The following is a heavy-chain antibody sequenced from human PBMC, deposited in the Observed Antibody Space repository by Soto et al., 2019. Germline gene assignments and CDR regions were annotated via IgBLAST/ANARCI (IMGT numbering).Heavy chain of an antibody. Sequence: GGSLRLSCAASGSTVSSNYMSWVRQAPGKGLEWVSIISGSADSTFYADSVKGRFTISRDNSKSTLYLQINSLRAEDTAVYYCAKDRSSTSCYAFDYWGQGTLVTVSS. CDR3: AKDRSSTSCYAFDY. D-gene: IGHD2-2*01. V-gene: IGHV3-23*01. J-gene: IGHJ4*02. CDR2: ISGSADST. CDR1: GSTVSSNY.